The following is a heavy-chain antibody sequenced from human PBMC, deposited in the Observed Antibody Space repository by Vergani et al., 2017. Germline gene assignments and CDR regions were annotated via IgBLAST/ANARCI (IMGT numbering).Heavy chain of an antibody. D-gene: IGHD3-3*01. CDR3: AKDIRSGDIWSGYAYYDYGMDV. CDR1: GFTFDDYA. Sequence: EVQLVESGGGLVQPGRSLRLSCAASGFTFDDYAMHWVRQAPGKGLEWVSGISWISGSIGDADSVKGRFTISRDNAKNSLYLQMNSLRAEDTALYYCAKDIRSGDIWSGYAYYDYGMDVWGQGTTVTVSS. CDR2: ISWISGSI. V-gene: IGHV3-9*01. J-gene: IGHJ6*02.